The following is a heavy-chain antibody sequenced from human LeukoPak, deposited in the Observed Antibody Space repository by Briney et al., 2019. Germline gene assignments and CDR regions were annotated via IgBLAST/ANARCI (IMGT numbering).Heavy chain of an antibody. Sequence: GGSLRLSCAASGFTFSSYAMSWVRQAPGKGLEWVSAISGSGGSTYYADSVTGRFTISRDTAKNSLYLQMTSLRAEDTAVYYCARDCSGGSCYHALDYWGQGTLVTVSS. J-gene: IGHJ4*02. CDR3: ARDCSGGSCYHALDY. V-gene: IGHV3-23*01. D-gene: IGHD2-15*01. CDR1: GFTFSSYA. CDR2: ISGSGGST.